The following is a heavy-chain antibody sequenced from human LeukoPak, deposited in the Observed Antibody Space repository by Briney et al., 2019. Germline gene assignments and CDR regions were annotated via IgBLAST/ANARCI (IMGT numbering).Heavy chain of an antibody. CDR2: INPNSGGP. Sequence: ASVKVSCKASGYTFTGYYIHWVRQAPGQGLEWMGWINPNSGGPNYAQKFQGRVTMTRDTSISTAYMELSRLRSDDTAVYYCARDLSGAPPGYWGQGTLVTVSS. V-gene: IGHV1-2*02. CDR1: GYTFTGYY. CDR3: ARDLSGAPPGY. D-gene: IGHD1-1*01. J-gene: IGHJ4*02.